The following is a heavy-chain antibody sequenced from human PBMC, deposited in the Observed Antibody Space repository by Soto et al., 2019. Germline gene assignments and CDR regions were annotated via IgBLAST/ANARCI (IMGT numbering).Heavy chain of an antibody. CDR3: ARHAEVDYDFWSGYYMWGYFDY. CDR2: IYYSGST. Sequence: PSETLSLTCTVSGGSISSSSYYWGWIRQPPGKGLEWIGSIYYSGSTYYNPSLKSRVTISVDTSKNQFSLKLSSVTAADTAVYYCARHAEVDYDFWSGYYMWGYFDYWGQGTLVTVSS. CDR1: GGSISSSSYY. V-gene: IGHV4-39*01. J-gene: IGHJ4*02. D-gene: IGHD3-3*01.